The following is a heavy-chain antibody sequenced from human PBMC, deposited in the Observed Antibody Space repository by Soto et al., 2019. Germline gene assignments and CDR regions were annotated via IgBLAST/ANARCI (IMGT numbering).Heavy chain of an antibody. CDR1: GFTFDDYA. V-gene: IGHV3-9*01. CDR2: ISSSGSI. CDR3: EKEKSTIFGVVFNY. J-gene: IGHJ4*02. Sequence: PGGSLRLSCAASGFTFDDYAMHWVRQAPGKGLEWVSGISSSGSIGYADSVKGRFTISRDNAKNSLYLQMNSLRAEDTALYYCEKEKSTIFGVVFNYWGQGTLVTVSS. D-gene: IGHD3-3*01.